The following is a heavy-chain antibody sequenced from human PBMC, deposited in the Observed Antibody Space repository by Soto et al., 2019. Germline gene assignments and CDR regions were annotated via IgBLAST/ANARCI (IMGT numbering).Heavy chain of an antibody. CDR1: GGTFSSYA. CDR3: ARDPADFNYYDSSQAGWFDP. J-gene: IGHJ5*02. D-gene: IGHD3-22*01. V-gene: IGHV1-69*01. CDR2: IIPIFGTA. Sequence: QVQLVQSGAEVKKPGSSVKVSCKASGGTFSSYAISWVRQAPGQGLEWMGGIIPIFGTANYAQKFQGRVTITADESTSTAYMELSSLRSEDTAVYYCARDPADFNYYDSSQAGWFDPWGQGTLVTVSS.